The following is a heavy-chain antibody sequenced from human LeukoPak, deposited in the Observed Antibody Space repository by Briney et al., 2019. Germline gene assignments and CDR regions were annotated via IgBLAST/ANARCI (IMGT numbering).Heavy chain of an antibody. CDR2: INPSSGVT. CDR3: AREDTYGEYRPFDF. CDR1: GYSFIDYY. Sequence: GASVKVSCKTSGYSFIDYYIHWVRQAPGQGLEWMGWINPSSGVTKFSQELQDRVTLTRDTSLSTAYMELNSLTFDDTAIYYCAREDTYGEYRPFDFWGQGAPVTVSS. J-gene: IGHJ4*02. V-gene: IGHV1-2*02. D-gene: IGHD5-18*01.